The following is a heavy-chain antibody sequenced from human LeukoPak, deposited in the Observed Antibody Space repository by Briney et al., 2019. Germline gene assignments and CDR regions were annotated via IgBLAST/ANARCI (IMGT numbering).Heavy chain of an antibody. CDR3: ARSHMVRGIDY. CDR2: IYYSGST. Sequence: SETLSLTCTVSGYSISSYDWTWIRQPPGKGLEWIGYIYYSGSTNYNPSLKSRVTISVHTSKNQFSLKLSSVTAADTAVYYCARSHMVRGIDYWGQGTLVTVSS. J-gene: IGHJ4*02. V-gene: IGHV4-59*08. D-gene: IGHD3-10*01. CDR1: GYSISSYD.